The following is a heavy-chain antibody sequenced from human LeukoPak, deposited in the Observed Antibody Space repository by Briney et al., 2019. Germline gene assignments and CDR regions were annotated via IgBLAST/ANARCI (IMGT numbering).Heavy chain of an antibody. J-gene: IGHJ6*02. Sequence: SETLSLTCTVSGGSISSSSYYWGWIRQPPGKGLEWIGSIYYSGSTYYNPSLKSRVTISVDTSKNQFSLKLSSVTAADTAVYYCARGFPYSRSWYPWDYYYGMDVWGQGTTVTVSS. CDR2: IYYSGST. CDR1: GGSISSSSYY. D-gene: IGHD6-13*01. CDR3: ARGFPYSRSWYPWDYYYGMDV. V-gene: IGHV4-39*01.